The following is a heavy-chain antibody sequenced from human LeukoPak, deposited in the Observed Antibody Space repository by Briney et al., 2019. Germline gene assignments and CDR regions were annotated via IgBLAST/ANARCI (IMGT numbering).Heavy chain of an antibody. CDR1: GGSFSGYY. V-gene: IGHV4-34*01. Sequence: SETLSLTCAVYGGSFSGYYWSWIRQPPGKGLEWIGEINHSGSTNYNPSLKSRVTISVDTSKNQFSLKLSSVTAADTAVYYCARARDCSSTSCYYYYYYMDVWGQGTTVTVSS. CDR2: INHSGST. CDR3: ARARDCSSTSCYYYYYYMDV. D-gene: IGHD2-2*01. J-gene: IGHJ6*03.